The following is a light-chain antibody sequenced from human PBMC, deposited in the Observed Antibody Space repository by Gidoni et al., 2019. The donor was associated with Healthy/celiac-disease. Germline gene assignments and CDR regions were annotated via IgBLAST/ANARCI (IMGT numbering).Light chain of an antibody. V-gene: IGLV1-51*01. CDR1: SSNIGNNY. Sequence: QSVLTQPPSVPAAPGQKVTISCSGSSSNIGNNYVSWNQQLPVTAPKLLIYDNNKRPSGIPDRFSSSKSGTSATLGITGLQTGDEADYYCGTWDSSLSAVVFGGGTKLTVL. CDR2: DNN. CDR3: GTWDSSLSAVV. J-gene: IGLJ2*01.